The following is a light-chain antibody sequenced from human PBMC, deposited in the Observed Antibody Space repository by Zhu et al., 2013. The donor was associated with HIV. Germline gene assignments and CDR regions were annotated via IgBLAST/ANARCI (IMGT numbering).Light chain of an antibody. Sequence: EIVLTQSPATLSLSPGERATLSCRASQSVSSYLAWYQQQPGQAPRLLIHGASTRATGIPDRFSGSGSGRDFTLTINRLEPEDFAVYNCQQRSNWPLTFGGGTKVEFK. CDR1: QSVSSY. CDR2: GAS. J-gene: IGKJ4*01. V-gene: IGKV3-11*02. CDR3: QQRSNWPLT.